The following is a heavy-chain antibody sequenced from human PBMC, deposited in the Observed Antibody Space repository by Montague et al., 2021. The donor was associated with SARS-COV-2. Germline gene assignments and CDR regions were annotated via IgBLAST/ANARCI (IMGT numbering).Heavy chain of an antibody. J-gene: IGHJ6*04. CDR3: SRVKSISAWVSQPAQV. CDR2: VNLSGST. Sequence: SETLSLTCAVYGGSFSGYYWSWIRQPPGKGLEWIGEVNLSGSTNYNPSLKSRVTISVDTSKNQFSLKLSSGTAADTAVYYCSRVKSISAWVSQPAQVWGKGTTVTVSS. CDR1: GGSFSGYY. V-gene: IGHV4-34*01. D-gene: IGHD2-2*01.